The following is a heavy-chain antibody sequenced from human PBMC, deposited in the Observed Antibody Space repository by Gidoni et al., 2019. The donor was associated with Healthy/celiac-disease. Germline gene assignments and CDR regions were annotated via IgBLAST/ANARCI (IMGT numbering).Heavy chain of an antibody. J-gene: IGHJ3*02. CDR1: GFTFRSYG. CDR2: ISYDGSNK. D-gene: IGHD3-22*01. Sequence: QVQLVESGGGVVQPGRSLRLSCAASGFTFRSYGMHWVRQAPGKGLEWVAVISYDGSNKYYADSVKGRFTISRDNSKNTLYLQMNSLRAEDTAVYYCAKLYRADSPTRDAFDIWGQGTMVTVSS. CDR3: AKLYRADSPTRDAFDI. V-gene: IGHV3-30*18.